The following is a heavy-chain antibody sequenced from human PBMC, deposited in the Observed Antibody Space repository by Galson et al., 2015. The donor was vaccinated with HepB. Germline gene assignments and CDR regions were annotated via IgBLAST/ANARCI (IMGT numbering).Heavy chain of an antibody. Sequence: SCAASGFTFSSYAISWVRQAPGKGLEWMGGIIPIFGTANYAQKFQGRVTITADESTSTAYMEMSSLRAEDTAVYYCARTFGDYDSSGVADYWGQGTLVTVSS. J-gene: IGHJ4*02. CDR1: GFTFSSYA. D-gene: IGHD3-22*01. CDR2: IIPIFGTA. V-gene: IGHV1-69*01. CDR3: ARTFGDYDSSGVADY.